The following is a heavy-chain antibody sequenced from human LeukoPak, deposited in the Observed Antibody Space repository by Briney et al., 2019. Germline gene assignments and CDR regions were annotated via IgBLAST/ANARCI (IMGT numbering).Heavy chain of an antibody. J-gene: IGHJ4*02. Sequence: SETLSLTCTVSGGSISSYYWSWIRQPPGKGLEWIGYIYYSGSTNYNPSLKSRVTISVDTSKNQFSLKLSSVTAADTAVYYCARAVLQAYYYDSSAPYYFDYWGQGTLVTVSS. V-gene: IGHV4-59*01. CDR1: GGSISSYY. CDR3: ARAVLQAYYYDSSAPYYFDY. D-gene: IGHD3-22*01. CDR2: IYYSGST.